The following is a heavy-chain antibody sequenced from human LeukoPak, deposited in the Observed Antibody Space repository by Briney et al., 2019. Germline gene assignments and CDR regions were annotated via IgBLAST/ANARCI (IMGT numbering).Heavy chain of an antibody. J-gene: IGHJ4*02. D-gene: IGHD6-19*01. Sequence: SETLSLTCAVYGGSFSGYYWSWIRQPPGKGLEWIGEINHSGSTNYNPSLKSRVTISVDTSKNQFSLKLSSVTAGDTAVYYCARGRLWSSGLFDYWGQGTLVTVSS. CDR1: GGSFSGYY. CDR2: INHSGST. CDR3: ARGRLWSSGLFDY. V-gene: IGHV4-34*01.